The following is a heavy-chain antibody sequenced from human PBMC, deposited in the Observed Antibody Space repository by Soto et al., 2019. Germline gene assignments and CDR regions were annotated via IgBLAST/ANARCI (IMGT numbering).Heavy chain of an antibody. J-gene: IGHJ4*02. CDR1: DKTSPSYN. CDR3: ARGEKNDY. V-gene: IGHV1-8*01. Sequence: QVQLVQSGAEVKKLGPSGKASSKPSDKTSPSYNITWLGQATGQGLEWMGWMNPNSGNTGYAQKFKGRVTMTRNTSISTAYMELSSLRSEDTAVYYCARGEKNDYWGQGTLVTVSS. CDR2: MNPNSGNT.